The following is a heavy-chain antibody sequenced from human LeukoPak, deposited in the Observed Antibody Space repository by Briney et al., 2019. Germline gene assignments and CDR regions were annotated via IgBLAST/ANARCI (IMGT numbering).Heavy chain of an antibody. CDR3: ARTAGRTFGY. CDR2: INPSGGST. CDR1: GYTFTSYF. J-gene: IGHJ4*02. D-gene: IGHD6-6*01. V-gene: IGHV1-46*01. Sequence: ASVTVSCTASGYTFTSYFMHWVRQAPGQGLEWMEIINPSGGSTSYAQKFQGRVTMTRDTSTSTVYMELSSLRSEDTAVYYCARTAGRTFGYWGQGTLVTVSS.